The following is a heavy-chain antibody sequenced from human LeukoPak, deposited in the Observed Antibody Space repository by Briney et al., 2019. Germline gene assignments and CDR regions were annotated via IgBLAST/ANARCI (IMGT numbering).Heavy chain of an antibody. V-gene: IGHV4-61*02. Sequence: PSQTLSLTCTVSGGSISSGGYYWSWIRQPAGEGLEWIGRIYTSGSTNYNPSLKGRVTISVDTSKNQLTLKLSSVTSADTAVYYCARDNRGSGAFDYTYYFDNWGQGTLVTVSS. D-gene: IGHD5-12*01. J-gene: IGHJ4*02. CDR3: ARDNRGSGAFDYTYYFDN. CDR2: IYTSGST. CDR1: GGSISSGGYY.